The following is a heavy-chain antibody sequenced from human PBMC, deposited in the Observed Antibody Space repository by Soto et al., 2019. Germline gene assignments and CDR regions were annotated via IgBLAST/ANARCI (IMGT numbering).Heavy chain of an antibody. CDR1: GFTFSSYG. V-gene: IGHV3-30*18. CDR2: ISYDGSNK. CDR3: AKEYDY. Sequence: GGSLRLSCAASGFTFSSYGMHWVRQAPGKGLEWVAVISYDGSNKYYADSVKGRFTISRDNSKNTLYLQMNSPRAEDTAVYYCAKEYDYWGQGTLVTVSS. J-gene: IGHJ4*02.